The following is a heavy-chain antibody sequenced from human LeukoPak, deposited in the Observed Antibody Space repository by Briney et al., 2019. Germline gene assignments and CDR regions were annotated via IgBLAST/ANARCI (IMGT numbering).Heavy chain of an antibody. J-gene: IGHJ4*02. CDR2: INPSGGST. Sequence: ASVKVSCKASGYTFTSYYMHWVRQAPGQGLEWMGIINPSGGSTSYAQKLQGRVTMTTDTSTSTAYMELSSLRSEDTAVYYCASRTGDDEYYFDYWGQGTLVTVSS. CDR3: ASRTGDDEYYFDY. CDR1: GYTFTSYY. V-gene: IGHV1-46*01. D-gene: IGHD7-27*01.